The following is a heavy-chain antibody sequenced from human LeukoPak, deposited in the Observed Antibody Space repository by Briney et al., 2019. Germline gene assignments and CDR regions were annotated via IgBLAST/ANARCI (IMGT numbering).Heavy chain of an antibody. Sequence: PGGSLRLSCTASGLTFSSYAKSWVRQAPGKGLEWVSSISSSSSYIYYADSVKGRFTISRDNAKNSLYLQMNSLRAEDTAVYYCATGINYYGSGSYYNFDYWGQGTLVTVSS. CDR1: GLTFSSYA. J-gene: IGHJ4*02. CDR3: ATGINYYGSGSYYNFDY. V-gene: IGHV3-21*01. D-gene: IGHD3-10*01. CDR2: ISSSSSYI.